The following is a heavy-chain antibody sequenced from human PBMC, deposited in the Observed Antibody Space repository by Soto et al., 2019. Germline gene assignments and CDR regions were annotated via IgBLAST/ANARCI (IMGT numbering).Heavy chain of an antibody. D-gene: IGHD3-10*01. CDR2: ISVNDGRA. CDR1: GFTFSSYA. Sequence: EVQLLESGGGLVQPGGSLRLSCAASGFTFSSYAMNWIRQGPGKGLEWVSGISVNDGRAYYADSVKGRFTVSRDNSKNTLYLQMNSLRAEDTAVYSCVQGYGSGLNWFDRWGQGTLVTVSS. J-gene: IGHJ5*02. V-gene: IGHV3-23*01. CDR3: VQGYGSGLNWFDR.